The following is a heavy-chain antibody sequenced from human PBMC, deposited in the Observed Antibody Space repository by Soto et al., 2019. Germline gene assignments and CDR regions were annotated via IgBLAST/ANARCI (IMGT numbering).Heavy chain of an antibody. CDR1: GYTFTSYA. D-gene: IGHD3-10*01. J-gene: IGHJ3*02. V-gene: IGHV1-3*01. CDR3: ARDYGSGSYYSLRYAFDI. Sequence: ASVKVSCKASGYTFTSYAMHWVRQAPGQRLEWMGWINAGNGNTKYSQKFQGRVTITRDTSASTAYMELSSLRSEDTAVYYCARDYGSGSYYSLRYAFDIWGQGTRVTVSS. CDR2: INAGNGNT.